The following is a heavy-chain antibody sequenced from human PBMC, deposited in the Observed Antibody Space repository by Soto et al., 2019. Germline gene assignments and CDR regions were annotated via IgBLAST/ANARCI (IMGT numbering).Heavy chain of an antibody. D-gene: IGHD6-19*01. CDR3: ARQESSGWYSVRPGEVDY. CDR2: IYPGDSDT. CDR1: GYSFTSYW. V-gene: IGHV5-51*01. Sequence: GESLKISCKGSGYSFTSYWIGWVRQMPEKGLEWMGIIYPGDSDTRYSPSFQGQVTISADKSISTACLQWSSLKASDTAMYYCARQESSGWYSVRPGEVDYWGQGTLVTVSS. J-gene: IGHJ4*02.